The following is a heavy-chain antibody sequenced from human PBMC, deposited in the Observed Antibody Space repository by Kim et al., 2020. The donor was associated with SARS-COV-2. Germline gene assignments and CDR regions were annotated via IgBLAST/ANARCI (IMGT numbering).Heavy chain of an antibody. CDR1: GFTFNTYG. V-gene: IGHV3-30*18. J-gene: IGHJ4*02. CDR3: AKSFSGSYFGYDY. Sequence: GSMRLSCAASGFTFNTYGMHWVRQAPGKGLEWVAVISYDGSNKYYADSVKGRFTISRDNSKNTLYLQMNSLRIEDTAVYYCAKSFSGSYFGYDYWGQGTLVTVSS. CDR2: ISYDGSNK. D-gene: IGHD1-26*01.